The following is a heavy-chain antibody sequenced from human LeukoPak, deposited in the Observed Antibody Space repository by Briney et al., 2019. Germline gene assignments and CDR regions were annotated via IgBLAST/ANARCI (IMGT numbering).Heavy chain of an antibody. CDR3: ARGRGGSSWTYYYYYMDV. Sequence: PGGSLRLSCAASGFTVSSNYMSWVRQAPGKGLEWVSDIYSGGSTYYADSVKGRFTISRDNTKNTLYLQMNSLRAEDTAVYYCARGRGGSSWTYYYYYMDVWGKGTTVTVSS. D-gene: IGHD6-13*01. CDR1: GFTVSSNY. V-gene: IGHV3-53*01. CDR2: IYSGGST. J-gene: IGHJ6*03.